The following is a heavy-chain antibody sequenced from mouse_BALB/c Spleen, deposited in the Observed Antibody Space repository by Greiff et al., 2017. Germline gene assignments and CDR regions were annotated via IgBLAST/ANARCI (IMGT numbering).Heavy chain of an antibody. CDR1: GFTFSDYY. D-gene: IGHD4-1*01. CDR3: ARDLTGTAWFAY. V-gene: IGHV5-4*02. Sequence: EVQLVESGGGLVKPGGSLKLSCAASGFTFSDYYMYWVRQTPEKRLEWVATISAGGSYTYYPDSVKGRITISRDNAKNTLYLQMSSLKSEDTAMYYCARDLTGTAWFAYWGQGTLVTVSA. J-gene: IGHJ3*01. CDR2: ISAGGSYT.